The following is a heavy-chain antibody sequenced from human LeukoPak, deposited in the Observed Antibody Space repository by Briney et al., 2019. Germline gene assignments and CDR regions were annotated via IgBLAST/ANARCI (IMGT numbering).Heavy chain of an antibody. D-gene: IGHD3-3*01. CDR1: GGSLSGYY. V-gene: IGHV4-34*01. Sequence: SETLSLTCAVYGGSLSGYYWSWIRQPPGKGLEWIGEINHSGSTNYNPSLKSRVTISVDTSKNQFSLKLSSVTAADTAVYYCARTDYDLYYYGMDVWGQGTTVTVSS. CDR2: INHSGST. CDR3: ARTDYDLYYYGMDV. J-gene: IGHJ6*02.